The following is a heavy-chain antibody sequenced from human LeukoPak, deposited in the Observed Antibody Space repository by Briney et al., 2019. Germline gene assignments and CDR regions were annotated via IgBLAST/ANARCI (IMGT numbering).Heavy chain of an antibody. V-gene: IGHV3-23*01. CDR1: GFTFSSYA. D-gene: IGHD6-13*01. CDR2: ISGSGGTI. J-gene: IGHJ5*02. CDR3: ARDERQQLGGNWFDP. Sequence: GGSLRLSCAASGFTFSSYAMSWVRQAPGKGLEWVSAISGSGGTIYYADSVKGRFTISRDNAKNSLYLQMNSLRAEDTAVYYCARDERQQLGGNWFDPWGQGTLVTVSS.